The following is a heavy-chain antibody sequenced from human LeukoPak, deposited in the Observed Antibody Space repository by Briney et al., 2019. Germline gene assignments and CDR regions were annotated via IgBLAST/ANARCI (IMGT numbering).Heavy chain of an antibody. D-gene: IGHD3-10*01. V-gene: IGHV1-18*01. CDR2: ISAYNGNT. CDR1: GSTFSRYA. CDR3: ARAYGPDYYYYGMDV. J-gene: IGHJ6*02. Sequence: VSVKVFCKASGSTFSRYAIIWVRPAPGQGPEWMGWISAYNGNTNYAQKLQGRVTMTTDTSTSTAYMELRSLRSDDTAVYYCARAYGPDYYYYGMDVWGQGTTVTVSS.